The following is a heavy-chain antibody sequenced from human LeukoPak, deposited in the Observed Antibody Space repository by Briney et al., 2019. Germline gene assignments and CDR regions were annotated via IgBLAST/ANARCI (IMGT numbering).Heavy chain of an antibody. V-gene: IGHV3-23*01. J-gene: IGHJ4*02. CDR2: QSDTGAYT. Sequence: GGSLRLSCTASGFTFSNYAMSWVRQAPGKGLEWVSDQSDTGAYTNYVGSAKGRFTISRDNSKNTLWLQMNSLRAEDTAVYYCAREGGPTEIGEFDYWGQGTLVTVSS. CDR1: GFTFSNYA. CDR3: AREGGPTEIGEFDY. D-gene: IGHD1-26*01.